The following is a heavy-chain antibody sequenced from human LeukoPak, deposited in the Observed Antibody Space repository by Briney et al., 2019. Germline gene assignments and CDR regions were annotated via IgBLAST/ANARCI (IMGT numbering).Heavy chain of an antibody. CDR2: IYYSGST. CDR1: GGSISSYY. Sequence: SETPSLTCTVSGGSISSYYWSWIRQPPGKGLEWIGYIYYSGSTNYNPSLKSRVTISVDTSKNQFSLKLSSVTAADTAVYYCASQRIAAAAWFDPWGQGTLVTVSS. J-gene: IGHJ5*02. V-gene: IGHV4-59*08. D-gene: IGHD6-13*01. CDR3: ASQRIAAAAWFDP.